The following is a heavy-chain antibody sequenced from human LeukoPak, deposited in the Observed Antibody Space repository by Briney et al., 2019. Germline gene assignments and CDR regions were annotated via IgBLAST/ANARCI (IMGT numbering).Heavy chain of an antibody. CDR2: IYYSGST. V-gene: IGHV4-59*01. Sequence: PSETLSLTCTVSGGSISSYYWSWIRQPPGKGLEWIGYIYYSGSTNYNPSLKSRLTISVDTSKNQFSLKLNSVTAADTAVYYCARGQIKTTFDYWGQGTLVTVSS. D-gene: IGHD1/OR15-1a*01. J-gene: IGHJ4*02. CDR1: GGSISSYY. CDR3: ARGQIKTTFDY.